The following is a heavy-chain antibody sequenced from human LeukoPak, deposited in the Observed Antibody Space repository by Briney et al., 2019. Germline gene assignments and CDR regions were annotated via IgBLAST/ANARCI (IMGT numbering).Heavy chain of an antibody. CDR3: ARDMFSGSYSGVNY. CDR2: INHDGSDK. J-gene: IGHJ4*02. CDR1: GFTFSTHW. Sequence: PGGSQRLSCAASGFTFSTHWMSWVRQAPGRGLEWVANINHDGSDKYYVDSVKGRFTISRDNAKNSLYLQMNSLRAEDTAVYYCARDMFSGSYSGVNYWGQGILVTVSS. V-gene: IGHV3-7*04. D-gene: IGHD1-26*01.